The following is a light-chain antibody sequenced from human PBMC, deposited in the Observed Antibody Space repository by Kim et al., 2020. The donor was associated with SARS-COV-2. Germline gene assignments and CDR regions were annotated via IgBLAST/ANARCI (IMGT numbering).Light chain of an antibody. J-gene: IGKJ4*01. CDR2: TAS. CDR1: QSISSY. CDR3: QQSYSTPLT. V-gene: IGKV1-39*01. Sequence: DIQMTQSPPSLSASVGDRVTITCRASQSISSYLNWFQQKPGKAPELLIYTASSLQSGVPSRFSGSGSGTDFTLTISSLQPEDFATYYCQQSYSTPLTFGGGTKLEI.